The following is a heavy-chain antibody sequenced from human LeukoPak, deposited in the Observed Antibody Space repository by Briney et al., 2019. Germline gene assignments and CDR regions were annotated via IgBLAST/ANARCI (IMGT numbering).Heavy chain of an antibody. V-gene: IGHV4-61*02. CDR1: GGSISSGSYY. J-gene: IGHJ4*02. CDR3: ARERGSGRPDY. D-gene: IGHD3-10*01. CDR2: IYTSGST. Sequence: SETLSLTCTVSGGSISSGSYYWSWIRQPAGKGLEWIGRIYTSGSTNYNPSLKSRVTISVDTSKNQFSLKLSSVTAADTAVYYCARERGSGRPDYWGQGTLVTVSS.